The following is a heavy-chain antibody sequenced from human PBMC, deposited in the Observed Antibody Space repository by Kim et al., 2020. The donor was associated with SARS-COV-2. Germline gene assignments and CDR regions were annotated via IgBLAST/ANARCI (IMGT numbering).Heavy chain of an antibody. Sequence: SETLSLTCAVYGGSFSGYYWSWIRQPPGKGLEWIGEINHSGRTNYNQSLKSRVTISVDTSKNQFSLKLTSVTAADTAVYYCARRLSNTSGWGSHYCDLWGRGTLVTVSS. CDR2: INHSGRT. D-gene: IGHD3-10*01. CDR3: ARRLSNTSGWGSHYCDL. CDR1: GGSFSGYY. J-gene: IGHJ4*02. V-gene: IGHV4-34*01.